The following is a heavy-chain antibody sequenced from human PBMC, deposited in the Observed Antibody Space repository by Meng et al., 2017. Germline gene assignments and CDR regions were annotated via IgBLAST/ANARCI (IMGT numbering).Heavy chain of an antibody. CDR2: INAGNGNT. V-gene: IGHV1-3*01. J-gene: IGHJ4*02. Sequence: QVQLVQSGAEVKKPGASVKVSCKASGYTFPSYAMHWVRQAPGQRLEWMGWINAGNGNTKYSQKFQGRVTITRDTSASTAYMELSSLRSEDTAVYYCARDLGAGVVTAINYWGQGTLVTVSS. D-gene: IGHD2-21*02. CDR1: GYTFPSYA. CDR3: ARDLGAGVVTAINY.